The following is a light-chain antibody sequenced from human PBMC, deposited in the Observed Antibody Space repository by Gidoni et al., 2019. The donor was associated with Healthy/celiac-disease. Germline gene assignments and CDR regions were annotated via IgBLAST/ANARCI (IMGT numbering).Light chain of an antibody. Sequence: SSELPQPPSVSVSPGKTASLTSSGDKVGDKYACWYQQKPGQSPVLVIYQDSKRPSGIPERFSGSNAGNTATLTISGTQAMDEAEYYCQAWDSRTVVFGGGTKLTVL. CDR2: QDS. CDR1: KVGDKY. V-gene: IGLV3-1*01. J-gene: IGLJ2*01. CDR3: QAWDSRTVV.